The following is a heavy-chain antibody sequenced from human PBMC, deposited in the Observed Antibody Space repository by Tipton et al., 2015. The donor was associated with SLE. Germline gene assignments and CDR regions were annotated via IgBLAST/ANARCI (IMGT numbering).Heavy chain of an antibody. V-gene: IGHV4-59*11. CDR1: GGSISSHY. D-gene: IGHD5-12*01. CDR2: VHSSGST. J-gene: IGHJ5*02. CDR3: GTGGYDFLSRFDP. Sequence: TLSLTCTVSGGSISSHYWSWIRQPPGKRLEWIGHVHSSGSTFYNPSLKSRVSISMDTSKNQVSLRMTSVTVADTAVYYCGTGGYDFLSRFDPWGQGTPVTVSS.